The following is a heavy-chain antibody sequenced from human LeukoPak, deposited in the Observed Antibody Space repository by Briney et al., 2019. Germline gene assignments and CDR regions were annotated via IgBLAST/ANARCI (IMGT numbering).Heavy chain of an antibody. CDR3: ARDGYYDFWSGSNWFDP. Sequence: ASVKVSCKASGYTFTGYYMHWVRQAPGQGLEWMGWINPNSGGTNYAQKFQGRVTMTRDTSISTAYMELSRLRSDDTAVYYCARDGYYDFWSGSNWFDPWGQGTLVTVSS. J-gene: IGHJ5*02. CDR2: INPNSGGT. V-gene: IGHV1-2*02. CDR1: GYTFTGYY. D-gene: IGHD3-3*01.